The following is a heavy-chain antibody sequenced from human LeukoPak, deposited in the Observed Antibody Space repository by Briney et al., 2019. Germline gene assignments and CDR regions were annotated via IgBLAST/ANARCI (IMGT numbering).Heavy chain of an antibody. V-gene: IGHV3-48*01. J-gene: IGHJ4*02. Sequence: PGGSLRLSCAASGFAFSSYSMNRVRQAPGKGLQWVSYISSGSRTIYSADSVKGRFTISRDNAKNSLYLQMNSLRVEDTAVYYCARESITGHRDFDYWGQGTLVTVSS. D-gene: IGHD1-20*01. CDR1: GFAFSSYS. CDR2: ISSGSRTI. CDR3: ARESITGHRDFDY.